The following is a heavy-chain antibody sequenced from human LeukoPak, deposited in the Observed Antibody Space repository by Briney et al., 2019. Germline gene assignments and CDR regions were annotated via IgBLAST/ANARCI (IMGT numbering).Heavy chain of an antibody. Sequence: GGSLRLSCAASGFTFSSYAMNWVRQAPGKGLEWVSVISGGDTTTYYSDSVKGRFTTTRDNSKNTLYLQMNSLRADDTAIYYCAKEAWGDHGKYVTFFDSWGQGTLVTVSS. J-gene: IGHJ4*02. CDR3: AKEAWGDHGKYVTFFDS. D-gene: IGHD2-21*01. V-gene: IGHV3-23*01. CDR1: GFTFSSYA. CDR2: ISGGDTTT.